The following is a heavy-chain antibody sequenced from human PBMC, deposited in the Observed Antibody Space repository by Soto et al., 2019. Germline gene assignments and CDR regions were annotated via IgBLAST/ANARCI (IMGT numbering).Heavy chain of an antibody. Sequence: GGSLRLSCAASGFTFSSYAMSWVRQAPGKGLEWVSAISGSGGSTYYADSVKGRFTISRDNSKNTLYLQMNSLRAEDTAVYYCAKDEYYYGSGSYYNYYYYYYMDVWGKGTTVTVSS. J-gene: IGHJ6*03. CDR2: ISGSGGST. CDR1: GFTFSSYA. D-gene: IGHD3-10*01. CDR3: AKDEYYYGSGSYYNYYYYYYMDV. V-gene: IGHV3-23*01.